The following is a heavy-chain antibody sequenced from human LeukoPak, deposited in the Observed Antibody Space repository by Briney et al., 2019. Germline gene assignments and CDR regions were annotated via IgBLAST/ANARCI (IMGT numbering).Heavy chain of an antibody. D-gene: IGHD6-13*01. CDR1: GFTFSSYW. CDR3: ARDPNPVYSSSWYKGGAFDI. J-gene: IGHJ3*02. CDR2: IKQDGSEK. V-gene: IGHV3-7*01. Sequence: HPGGSLRLSCAASGFTFSSYWMSWVRQAPGKGLEWVANIKQDGSEKYYVDSVKGRFTISRDNAKNSLYLQMNSLRAEDTAVYYCARDPNPVYSSSWYKGGAFDIWGQGTMVTVSS.